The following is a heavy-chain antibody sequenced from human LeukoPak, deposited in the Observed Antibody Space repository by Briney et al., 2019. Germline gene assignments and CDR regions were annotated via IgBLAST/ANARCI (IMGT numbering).Heavy chain of an antibody. CDR1: GGSISSYY. J-gene: IGHJ6*02. CDR2: IYYSGST. Sequence: WETLALTCTVSGGSISSYYWSWIRQPPGKGLEWIGYIYYSGSTNYNPSLKSRVTIAVDTSKNQFSLKLSSVTAADTAVYYCARGGWFGENYYYYGMDVWGQGTTVTVSS. CDR3: ARGGWFGENYYYYGMDV. V-gene: IGHV4-59*01. D-gene: IGHD3-10*01.